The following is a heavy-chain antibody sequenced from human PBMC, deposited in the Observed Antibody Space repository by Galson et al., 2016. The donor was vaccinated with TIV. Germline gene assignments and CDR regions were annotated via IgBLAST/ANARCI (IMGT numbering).Heavy chain of an antibody. D-gene: IGHD2-15*01. CDR1: GYTFTSFG. CDR2: ISAYNGHT. V-gene: IGHV1-18*01. J-gene: IGHJ4*02. CDR3: ATWGAASDWLEEGYFDY. Sequence: SVKVSCKASGYTFTSFGMTWVRQAPGQGLEWVGWISAYNGHTNYAQKFQARVTMTTDKSTGTAYLELRSLRSEDTAVYYCATWGAASDWLEEGYFDYWGQGTLVTVSS.